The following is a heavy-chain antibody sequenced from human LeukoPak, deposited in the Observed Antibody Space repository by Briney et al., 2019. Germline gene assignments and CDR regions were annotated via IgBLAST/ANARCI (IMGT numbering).Heavy chain of an antibody. CDR3: AKDMRMASFEH. CDR1: GFTFDDYG. CDR2: INWNGGTS. Sequence: PGGSLRLSCAASGFTFDDYGMSWVRQGPGKGLEWVSGINWNGGTSAYADSVKGRFTISRDNAKNTLYLQINSLRVEDTAVYYCAKDMRMASFEHWGRGTQVTVSS. J-gene: IGHJ4*02. V-gene: IGHV3-20*04. D-gene: IGHD5-24*01.